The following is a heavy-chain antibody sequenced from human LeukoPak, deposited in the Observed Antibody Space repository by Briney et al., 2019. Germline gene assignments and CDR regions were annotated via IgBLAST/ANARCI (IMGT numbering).Heavy chain of an antibody. CDR2: FDPEDGET. V-gene: IGHV1-24*01. Sequence: ASAKVSCKVSGYTLTELSMHWVRQAPGKGLEWMGGFDPEDGETIYAQEFQGRVTMTEDTSTDTAYMELSSLRSEDTAVYYCATGQRTTVTDFDYGGQGTLVTVSS. CDR3: ATGQRTTVTDFDY. J-gene: IGHJ4*02. D-gene: IGHD4-17*01. CDR1: GYTLTELS.